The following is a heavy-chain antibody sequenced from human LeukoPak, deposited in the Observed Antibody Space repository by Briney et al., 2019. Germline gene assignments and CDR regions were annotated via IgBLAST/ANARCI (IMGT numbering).Heavy chain of an antibody. CDR2: IGTADDA. CDR3: ARDRPGAQGFDY. CDR1: GFTFSSHD. Sequence: PGGSLRLSCAASGFTFSSHDMHWVRQATGKGLEWVSAIGTADDAYYAGSVEGRFTISREDAWNSVYLQLNNLRVGDTAVYYCARDRPGAQGFDYWGQGTLATVSS. D-gene: IGHD4/OR15-4a*01. V-gene: IGHV3-13*01. J-gene: IGHJ4*02.